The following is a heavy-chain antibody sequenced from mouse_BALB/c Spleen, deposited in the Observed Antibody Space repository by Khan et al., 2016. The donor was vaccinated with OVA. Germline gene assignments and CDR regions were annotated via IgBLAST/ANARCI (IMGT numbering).Heavy chain of an antibody. CDR3: ARNSYMYDFTY. Sequence: QVQLQQPGPGLVQPSQNLSITCTVPGFSLDTYGVHWVRQSPGKGLEWLGVIRSGGNTDYNAAFISRLSITKDNSKSQVFFKMNSPQADDTAMYYGARNSYMYDFTYWGQGTLVTVSA. J-gene: IGHJ3*01. CDR2: IRSGGNT. D-gene: IGHD2-14*01. V-gene: IGHV2-2*01. CDR1: GFSLDTYG.